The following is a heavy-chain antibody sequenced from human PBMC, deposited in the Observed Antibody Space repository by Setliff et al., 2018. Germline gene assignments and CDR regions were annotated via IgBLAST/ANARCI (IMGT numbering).Heavy chain of an antibody. CDR2: IYYSGST. V-gene: IGHV4-31*03. Sequence: SETLSLTCTVSRGSISSGGYYWSWIRQHPGKGLEWIGYIYYSGSTYYNPSLKSRVTISVDTSKNQFSLKLSSVTAADTAVYYCASGRHCSGGSCSNYWGQGTLVTVSS. D-gene: IGHD2-15*01. CDR1: RGSISSGGYY. CDR3: ASGRHCSGGSCSNY. J-gene: IGHJ4*02.